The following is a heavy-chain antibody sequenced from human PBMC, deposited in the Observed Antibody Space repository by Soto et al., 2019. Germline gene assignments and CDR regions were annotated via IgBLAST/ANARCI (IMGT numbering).Heavy chain of an antibody. CDR2: ISSNGGST. CDR1: GFTFSSYA. CDR3: ARGGRASYYYYMDV. Sequence: GSLRLSCAASGFTFSSYAMHWVRQAPGKGLEYVSAISSNGGSTYYANSVKGRFTISRDNSKNTLYLQMGSLRAEDMAVYYCARGGRASYYYYMDVWGKGTTVTFSS. V-gene: IGHV3-64*01. J-gene: IGHJ6*03. D-gene: IGHD3-16*01.